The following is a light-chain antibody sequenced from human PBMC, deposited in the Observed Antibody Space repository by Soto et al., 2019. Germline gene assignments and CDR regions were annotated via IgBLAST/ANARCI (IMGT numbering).Light chain of an antibody. J-gene: IGLJ2*01. Sequence: QSVLTQPPSASGSPGQSVTISCTGTSSDVGGYNFVSWYQQHPGKAPKVLIHEVTKRPSGVPDRFSGSKSGNTASLTVSGLQADDEADYFCSSYGGTISKVFGGGTKVTVL. CDR1: SSDVGGYNF. CDR2: EVT. CDR3: SSYGGTISKV. V-gene: IGLV2-8*01.